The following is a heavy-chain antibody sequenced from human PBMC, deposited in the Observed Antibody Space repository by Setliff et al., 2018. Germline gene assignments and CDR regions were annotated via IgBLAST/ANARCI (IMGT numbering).Heavy chain of an antibody. CDR3: SRLVRYCSKTTCQTASGAEL. V-gene: IGHV1-18*01. D-gene: IGHD2-8*01. CDR2: ISVYTGNT. Sequence: ASVKVSCKASGYTSSHSGITWVRQAPGQGLEWMGWISVYTGNTNYAPKLQGRVTMTTDASTSTAYMELRGLTSDDTAVYYCSRLVRYCSKTTCQTASGAELWGQGTLVTVSS. CDR1: GYTSSHSG. J-gene: IGHJ4*02.